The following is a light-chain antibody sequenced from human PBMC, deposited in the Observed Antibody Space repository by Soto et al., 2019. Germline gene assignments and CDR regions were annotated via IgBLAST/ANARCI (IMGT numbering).Light chain of an antibody. CDR3: AVWDDSLSGVV. Sequence: QSALAQPPSASGTPGQRVTISCSGSTANVGSNLASWYQQLPGSAPKLLIYNDYERPSGVPDRYSGSKSGTSASLGISGLRSEDEADYFCAVWDDSLSGVVFXGGTHMTVL. CDR1: TANVGSNL. V-gene: IGLV1-47*02. J-gene: IGLJ2*01. CDR2: NDY.